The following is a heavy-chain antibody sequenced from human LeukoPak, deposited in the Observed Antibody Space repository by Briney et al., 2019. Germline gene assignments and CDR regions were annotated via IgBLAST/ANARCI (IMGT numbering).Heavy chain of an antibody. Sequence: GGSLRLSCAASGFTFSSYNMNWVRQAPGKGLEWVSSITSGSSYIYYADSVKGRFTISRDDAKNSLYLQMNSLRAEDTAVYYCARDPYSGSYGNYYYYFMDVWGKGTTVTISS. CDR3: ARDPYSGSYGNYYYYFMDV. J-gene: IGHJ6*03. CDR2: ITSGSSYI. V-gene: IGHV3-21*01. CDR1: GFTFSSYN. D-gene: IGHD1-26*01.